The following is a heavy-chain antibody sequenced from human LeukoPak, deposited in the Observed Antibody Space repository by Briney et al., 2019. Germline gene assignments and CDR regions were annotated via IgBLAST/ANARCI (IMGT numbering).Heavy chain of an antibody. CDR2: ISYDGSNK. J-gene: IGHJ4*02. CDR3: AKDVRSIAVAGAVDY. CDR1: GFTFSSYA. D-gene: IGHD6-19*01. Sequence: GRSLRLSCAASGFTFSSYAMHWVRQAPGKGLEWVAVISYDGSNKYYADSVKGRFTISRDNSKNTLYLQMNSLRAEDTAVYYCAKDVRSIAVAGAVDYWGQGTLVTVSS. V-gene: IGHV3-30*01.